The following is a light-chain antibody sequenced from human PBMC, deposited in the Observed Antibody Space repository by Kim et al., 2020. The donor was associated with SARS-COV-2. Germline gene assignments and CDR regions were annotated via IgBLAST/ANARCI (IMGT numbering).Light chain of an antibody. CDR1: QSIGGS. V-gene: IGKV6-21*01. CDR2: FAS. J-gene: IGKJ2*03. Sequence: SVTLKEKVTITCRASQSIGGSLHWYQQKPDQSPNLLIKFASQSFSGVPSRFSGSGSGTDFTLTINSLEAEDAATYYCLQSSTLPYSFGQGTKLEI. CDR3: LQSSTLPYS.